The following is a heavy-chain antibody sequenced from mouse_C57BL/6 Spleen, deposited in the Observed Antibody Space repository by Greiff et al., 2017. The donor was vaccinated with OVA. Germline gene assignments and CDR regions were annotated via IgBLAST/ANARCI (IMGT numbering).Heavy chain of an antibody. D-gene: IGHD1-1*01. V-gene: IGHV5-4*01. J-gene: IGHJ3*01. Sequence: EVKLMESGGGLVKPGGSLKLSCAASGFTFSSYAMSWVRQTPEKRLEWVATISDGGSYTYYPDNVKGRFTISRDNAKNNLYLQMSHLKSEDTAMYYCARDTDYYGSSPTWFAYWGQGTLVTVSA. CDR2: ISDGGSYT. CDR1: GFTFSSYA. CDR3: ARDTDYYGSSPTWFAY.